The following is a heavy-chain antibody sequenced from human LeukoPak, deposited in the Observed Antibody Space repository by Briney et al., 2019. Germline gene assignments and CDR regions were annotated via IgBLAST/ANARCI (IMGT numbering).Heavy chain of an antibody. D-gene: IGHD6-13*01. CDR1: GFTFSSYS. Sequence: GGSLRLSCAASGFTFSSYSMNWVRQAPGKGLEWVSSISSSSRYIYYADSVKGRFTISRDNAKNSLYLQMNSLRAEDTAVYYCARDRSSSSWYGPRGWFDPWGQGTLVTVSS. CDR3: ARDRSSSSWYGPRGWFDP. V-gene: IGHV3-21*01. CDR2: ISSSSRYI. J-gene: IGHJ5*02.